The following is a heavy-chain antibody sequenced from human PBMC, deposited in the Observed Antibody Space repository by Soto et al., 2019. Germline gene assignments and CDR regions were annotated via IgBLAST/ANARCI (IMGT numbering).Heavy chain of an antibody. Sequence: GGSLRLSCAASGFTFSSYGMHWVRQAPGKGLEWVAVISYDGSNKYYADSVKGRFTISRDNSKNTLYLQMNSLRAEDTAVYYCAKAPVVPAAIYYYYYYMDVWGKGTTVTVSS. CDR3: AKAPVVPAAIYYYYYYMDV. D-gene: IGHD2-2*02. J-gene: IGHJ6*03. CDR2: ISYDGSNK. V-gene: IGHV3-30*18. CDR1: GFTFSSYG.